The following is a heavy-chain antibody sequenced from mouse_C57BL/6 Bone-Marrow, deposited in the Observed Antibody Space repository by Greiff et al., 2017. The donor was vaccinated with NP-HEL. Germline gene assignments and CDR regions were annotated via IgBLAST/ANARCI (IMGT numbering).Heavy chain of an antibody. Sequence: VQLQQPGAELVKPGASVKLSCKASGYTFTSYWMQWVNQRPGQGLEWIGEIDPSDSYTNYNQKFKGKATLTVDTSSSTAYMQLSSLTSEDSAVYYCARGFFDYWGQGTTLTVSS. J-gene: IGHJ2*01. V-gene: IGHV1-50*01. CDR2: IDPSDSYT. CDR1: GYTFTSYW. CDR3: ARGFFDY.